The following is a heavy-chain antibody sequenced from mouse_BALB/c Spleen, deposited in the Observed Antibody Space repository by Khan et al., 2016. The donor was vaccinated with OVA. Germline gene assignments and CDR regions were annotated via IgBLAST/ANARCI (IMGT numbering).Heavy chain of an antibody. V-gene: IGHV2-9*02. J-gene: IGHJ2*01. CDR3: ARLEDK. CDR1: VFSLTSYG. Sequence: QVQLKQSGPGLVAPSQSLSITCTVSVFSLTSYGVHWVRQPPGKGLEWLGVIWAGGSTTYNSALMSRLSISTDNSKSHVFFKMTRLQTDDTAMYYCARLEDKWGQGTTLTVSA. CDR2: IWAGGST.